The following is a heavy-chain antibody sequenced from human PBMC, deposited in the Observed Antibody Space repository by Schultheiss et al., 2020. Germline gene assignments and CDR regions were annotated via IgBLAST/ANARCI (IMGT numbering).Heavy chain of an antibody. Sequence: SETLSLTCTVSGGSISSGDYYWSWIRQPPGKGLEWIGYIYYSGSTYYNPSLKSRVTISVDTSKNQFSLKLSSVTAADTAVYYCARRRLLCYFDYWGQGTLVTVSS. CDR3: ARRRLLCYFDY. CDR1: GGSISSGDYY. D-gene: IGHD3-10*01. V-gene: IGHV4-30-4*01. CDR2: IYYSGST. J-gene: IGHJ4*02.